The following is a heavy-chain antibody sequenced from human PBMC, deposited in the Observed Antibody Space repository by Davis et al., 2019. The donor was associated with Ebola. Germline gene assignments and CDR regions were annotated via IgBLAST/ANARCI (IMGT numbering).Heavy chain of an antibody. V-gene: IGHV4-61*08. CDR3: ARGDSRPYSYGFDS. D-gene: IGHD5-18*01. J-gene: IGHJ4*02. CDR1: GGSVSSGGYY. CDR2: IYYSGST. Sequence: SETLSLTCTVSGGSVSSGGYYWNWIRQPPGKGLEWIGYIYYSGSTDYSPSLRGRVTISVDKSKNQFSLELASVTTADTAVYYCARGDSRPYSYGFDSWGQGTLVTVSS.